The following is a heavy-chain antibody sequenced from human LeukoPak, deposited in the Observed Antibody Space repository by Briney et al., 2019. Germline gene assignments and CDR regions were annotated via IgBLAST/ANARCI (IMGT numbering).Heavy chain of an antibody. V-gene: IGHV1-18*01. J-gene: IGHJ4*02. D-gene: IGHD2-2*01. CDR3: ARSGVHSIYQLLSGGHERPFDY. CDR2: ISAYNGNT. CDR1: GYTFTSYG. Sequence: ASVKVSCKASGYTFTSYGISWVRQAPGQGLEWMGWISAYNGNTNYAQKLQGRVTMTTDTSTSTAYMELSSLRSEDTAVYYCARSGVHSIYQLLSGGHERPFDYWGQGTLVTVSS.